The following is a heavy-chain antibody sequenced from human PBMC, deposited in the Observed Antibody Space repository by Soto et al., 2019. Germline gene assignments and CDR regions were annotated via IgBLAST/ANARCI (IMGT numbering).Heavy chain of an antibody. V-gene: IGHV4-30-4*01. D-gene: IGHD3-22*01. CDR1: GGSISSGDYY. Sequence: SETLSLTCTVSGGSISSGDYYWSWIRQPPGKGLEWIGYIYYSGSTYYNPSLKSRVTISVDTSKNQFSLKLSSVTAADAAVYYCARVDYYDSSGYRGYWGQGTLVTVSS. J-gene: IGHJ4*02. CDR2: IYYSGST. CDR3: ARVDYYDSSGYRGY.